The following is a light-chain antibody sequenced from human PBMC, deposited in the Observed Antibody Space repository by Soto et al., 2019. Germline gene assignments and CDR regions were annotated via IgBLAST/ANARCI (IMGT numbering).Light chain of an antibody. Sequence: QPVLTQLPSASASLGASVKLTCTLSSGHSSYAIAWHQQQPEKGPRYLMKVNSDGSHSKGDGIPDRFSGSSSGAERYLTISSLQSGDEADYYCQTWGTGIRVFGGGTKLTVL. CDR3: QTWGTGIRV. V-gene: IGLV4-69*01. J-gene: IGLJ3*02. CDR1: SGHSSYA. CDR2: VNSDGSH.